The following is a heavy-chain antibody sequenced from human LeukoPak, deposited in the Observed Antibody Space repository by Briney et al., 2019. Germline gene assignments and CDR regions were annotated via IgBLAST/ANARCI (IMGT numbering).Heavy chain of an antibody. D-gene: IGHD4-17*01. CDR2: INPNSGGT. J-gene: IGHJ4*02. CDR1: GYTFTSYY. V-gene: IGHV1-2*02. Sequence: ASVKVSCKASGYTFTSYYMHWVRQAPGQGLEWMGWINPNSGGTNYAQKFQGRVTMTRDTSISTAYMELSRLRSDDTAVYYCARDWRDGDHEIPFDYWGLGTLVTVSS. CDR3: ARDWRDGDHEIPFDY.